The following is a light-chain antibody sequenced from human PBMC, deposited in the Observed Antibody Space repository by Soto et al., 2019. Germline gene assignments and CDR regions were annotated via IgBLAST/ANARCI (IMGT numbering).Light chain of an antibody. V-gene: IGKV3-11*01. J-gene: IGKJ1*01. CDR2: DAS. CDR3: QQRSNWPT. Sequence: EIVLTQSPATLSLSPGERATLSCRASQSVSSYLAWYQQKPGQAPRLLIYDASNKATGIPARFSGRGSGTDFTLTISILEAEYFAVYYCQQRSNWPTFGQGTKVEIK. CDR1: QSVSSY.